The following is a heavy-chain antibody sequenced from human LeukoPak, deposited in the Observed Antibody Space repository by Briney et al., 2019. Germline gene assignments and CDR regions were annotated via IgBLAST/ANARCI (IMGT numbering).Heavy chain of an antibody. D-gene: IGHD3-22*01. CDR1: GGSSSGYY. CDR3: ARGPTYYYDSSGYSFDY. CDR2: INHSGST. V-gene: IGHV4-34*01. J-gene: IGHJ4*02. Sequence: SETLSLTCAVYGGSSSGYYWSWIRQPPGKGLEWIGEINHSGSTNYNPSLKSRVTISVDTSKNQFSLKLSSVTAADTAVYYCARGPTYYYDSSGYSFDYWGQGTLVTVSS.